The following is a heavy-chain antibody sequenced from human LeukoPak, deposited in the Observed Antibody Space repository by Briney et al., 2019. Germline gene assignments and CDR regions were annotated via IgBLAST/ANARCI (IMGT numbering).Heavy chain of an antibody. J-gene: IGHJ4*02. CDR1: GFSVSSNY. CDR2: IYSDGDT. V-gene: IGHV3-53*01. CDR3: ARDEPNLYSGSLG. D-gene: IGHD1-26*01. Sequence: GGSLRLSCAASGFSVSSNYMSWVRQAPGQGLECVSGIYSDGDTYYSDSVKGRFTIFRETFKNTVHLQMNSLRAEDTAVYYCARDEPNLYSGSLGWGQGTLVTVSS.